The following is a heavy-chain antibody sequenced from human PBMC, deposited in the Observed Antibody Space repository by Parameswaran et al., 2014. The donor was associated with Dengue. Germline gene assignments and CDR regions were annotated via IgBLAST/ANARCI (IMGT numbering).Heavy chain of an antibody. D-gene: IGHD1-26*01. J-gene: IGHJ3*02. CDR3: ARGWAYSGSYWDAFDI. CDR2: IYYSGST. V-gene: IGHV4-59*01. CDR1: GGSISSYY. Sequence: AGGSLRLSCTVSGGSISSYYWSWIRQPPGKGLEWIGYIYYSGSTNYNPSLKSRVTISVDTSKNQFSLKLSSVTAADTAVYYCARGWAYSGSYWDAFDIWGQGTMVTVSS.